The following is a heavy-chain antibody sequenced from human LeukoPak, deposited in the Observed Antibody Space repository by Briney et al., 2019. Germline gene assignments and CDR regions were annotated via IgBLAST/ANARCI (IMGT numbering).Heavy chain of an antibody. D-gene: IGHD2-15*01. CDR2: INHSGST. CDR1: GGSFSGYY. Sequence: SETLSLTCAVYGGSFSGYYWSWIRQPPGKGLEWIGEINHSGSTHYNPSLKSRVTISVDTSKNQFSLKLSSVTAVDTAVYYCARGGVPPKVAATGFPYWGQGTLVTVSS. V-gene: IGHV4-34*01. J-gene: IGHJ4*02. CDR3: ARGGVPPKVAATGFPY.